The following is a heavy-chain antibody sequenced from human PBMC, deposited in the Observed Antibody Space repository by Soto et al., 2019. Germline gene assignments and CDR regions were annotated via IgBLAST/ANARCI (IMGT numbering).Heavy chain of an antibody. Sequence: GGSLRLSCAASGFTFSSYSMNWVRQAPGKGLEWVSYINSSSSTIYYADSVKGRFTISRDNAKNSLYLQMNSLRDEDTAVYYCARDLSRTYYYDSSGYVYDYWGQGTLVTVSS. CDR1: GFTFSSYS. CDR2: INSSSSTI. D-gene: IGHD3-22*01. CDR3: ARDLSRTYYYDSSGYVYDY. V-gene: IGHV3-48*02. J-gene: IGHJ4*02.